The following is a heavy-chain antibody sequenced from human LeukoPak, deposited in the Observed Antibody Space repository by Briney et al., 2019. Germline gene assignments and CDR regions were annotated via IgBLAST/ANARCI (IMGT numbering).Heavy chain of an antibody. V-gene: IGHV1-8*01. CDR1: GYTFTSYD. CDR3: ARTRVPNYYYYGMDV. D-gene: IGHD2-2*01. J-gene: IGHJ6*02. CDR2: MNPNSGNT. Sequence: ASVKVSCKASGYTFTSYDINWVRQATGQGLEWMGWMNPNSGNTGYAQKFQGRVTMTRNTSISTAYMELSSLRSEDTAVYYCARTRVPNYYYYGMDVWGQGTTVTVSS.